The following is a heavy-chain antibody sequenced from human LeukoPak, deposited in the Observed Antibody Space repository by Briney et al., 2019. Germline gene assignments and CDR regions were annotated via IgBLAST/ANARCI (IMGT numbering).Heavy chain of an antibody. D-gene: IGHD3-22*01. CDR2: IRQDGSEK. Sequence: PSETLSLTCTVSGGSIRSSYYYWGWVRQAPGKGLEWVANIRQDGSEKYYADSVKGRFTISRDNAKNSLYLQMNSLRAEDTAVYYCARDSSPYDSSGYYDAFDIWGQGTMVTVSS. CDR1: GGSIRSSYYY. J-gene: IGHJ3*02. CDR3: ARDSSPYDSSGYYDAFDI. V-gene: IGHV3-7*01.